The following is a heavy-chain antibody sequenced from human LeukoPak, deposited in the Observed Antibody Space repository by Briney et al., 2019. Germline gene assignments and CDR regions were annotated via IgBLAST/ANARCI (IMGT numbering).Heavy chain of an antibody. Sequence: GGSLRLSCAASGFTFSSYWMSWVRQAPGKGLEWVANIKQDGSEKYYVDSVKGRFTISRDNARNSPYLQMNSLRAEDTAVYYCAGDDYDGDLDAFDIWGQGTRVTVSS. V-gene: IGHV3-7*01. CDR2: IKQDGSEK. CDR1: GFTFSSYW. CDR3: AGDDYDGDLDAFDI. J-gene: IGHJ3*02. D-gene: IGHD4-23*01.